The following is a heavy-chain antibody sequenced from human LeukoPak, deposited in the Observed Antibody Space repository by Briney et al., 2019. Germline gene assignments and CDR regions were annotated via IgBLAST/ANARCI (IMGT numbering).Heavy chain of an antibody. J-gene: IGHJ6*04. Sequence: SETLSLTCTVSGGPISSGGYYWSWIRQHPGKGLEWIGYIYYSGSTYYNPSLKSRVTISVDTSKNQFSLKLSSVTAADTAVYYCARARLGYCSGGSCYSTYYGMDVWGKGTTVTVSS. CDR1: GGPISSGGYY. D-gene: IGHD2-15*01. CDR3: ARARLGYCSGGSCYSTYYGMDV. V-gene: IGHV4-31*03. CDR2: IYYSGST.